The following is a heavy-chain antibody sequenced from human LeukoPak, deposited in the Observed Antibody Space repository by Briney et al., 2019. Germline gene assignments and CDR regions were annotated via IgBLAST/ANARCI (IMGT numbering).Heavy chain of an antibody. CDR1: GGSISSGGYY. J-gene: IGHJ6*03. D-gene: IGHD1-14*01. V-gene: IGHV4-31*03. CDR2: IYYSGST. CDR3: ARRGTEPYFYYMDV. Sequence: SQTLSLTCTVSGGSISSGGYYWSWIRQHPGKGLEWIGYIYYSGSTYYNPSLKSRVTISVDTSKNQFSLKLSSVTAADTAVYYCARRGTEPYFYYMDVWGKGTTVTISS.